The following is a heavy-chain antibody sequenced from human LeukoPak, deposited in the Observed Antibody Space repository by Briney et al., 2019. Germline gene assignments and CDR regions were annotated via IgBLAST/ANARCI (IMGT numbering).Heavy chain of an antibody. V-gene: IGHV4-59*08. CDR1: GGSITSYY. J-gene: IGHJ4*02. CDR3: ARRRGWKQQLVYFDY. Sequence: SETLSLTCTVSGGSITSYYWSWIRQPPGKGLEWIGYLFHSGTRRYDPSLRSRVTISADTTKNQIFLTLNSTTAADTAVYYCARRRGWKQQLVYFDYWGQGTLASVSS. CDR2: LFHSGTR. D-gene: IGHD1-1*01.